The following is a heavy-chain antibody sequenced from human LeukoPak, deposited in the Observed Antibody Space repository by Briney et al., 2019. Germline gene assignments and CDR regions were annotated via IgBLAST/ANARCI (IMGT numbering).Heavy chain of an antibody. CDR3: ARETPGEDIVVVVAGAFDI. CDR1: GGTFSSYA. Sequence: SVKVSCKASGGTFSSYAISWVRQAPGQGLEWMGRIIPILGIANYAQKFQGRVAITADKSTSTAYMELSSLRSEDTAVYYCARETPGEDIVVVVAGAFDIWGQGTMVTVSS. J-gene: IGHJ3*02. D-gene: IGHD2-15*01. CDR2: IIPILGIA. V-gene: IGHV1-69*04.